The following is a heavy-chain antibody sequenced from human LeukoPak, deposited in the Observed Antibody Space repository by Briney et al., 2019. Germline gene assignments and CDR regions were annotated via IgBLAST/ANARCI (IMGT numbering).Heavy chain of an antibody. D-gene: IGHD3-22*01. CDR1: GFTFDDYA. CDR3: ARDFYDSSGYLP. J-gene: IGHJ5*02. V-gene: IGHV3-9*01. Sequence: QPGGSLRLSCAASGFTFDDYAMHWVRQAPGKGLEWVSGISWHSGTIDYADLVKGRFTISRDDAKNYVYLQMNSLRAEDTAVYYCARDFYDSSGYLPWGQGTLVTVSS. CDR2: ISWHSGTI.